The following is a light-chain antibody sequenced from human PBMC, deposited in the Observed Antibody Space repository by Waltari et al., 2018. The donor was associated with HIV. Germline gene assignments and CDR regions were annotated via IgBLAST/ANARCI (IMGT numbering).Light chain of an antibody. J-gene: IGLJ3*02. CDR2: AVN. CDR3: CSFTGDSTWV. V-gene: IGLV2-23*02. Sequence: QSALTQPASVSGSPGQAITMSRTGASGDVRTYNLVAWYQQHPGKAPKLMIYAVNKRPSGVSNRFSGSKSGNTASLTISGLQAEDEAHYFCCSFTGDSTWVFGGGTKLTVL. CDR1: SGDVRTYNL.